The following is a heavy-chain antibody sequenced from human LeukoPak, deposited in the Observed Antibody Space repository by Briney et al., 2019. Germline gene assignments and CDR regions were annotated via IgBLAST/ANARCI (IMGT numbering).Heavy chain of an antibody. Sequence: GGSLRLSCAASGFSFSNYGMHWVRQAPDKGLEWVAVIWYDGSNKYYADSEKGRFTISRDNSKNTLYLQMNSLGAEDTAVYYCAKENTALDYWGQGTLVTVSS. CDR1: GFSFSNYG. V-gene: IGHV3-33*06. J-gene: IGHJ4*02. D-gene: IGHD5-18*01. CDR2: IWYDGSNK. CDR3: AKENTALDY.